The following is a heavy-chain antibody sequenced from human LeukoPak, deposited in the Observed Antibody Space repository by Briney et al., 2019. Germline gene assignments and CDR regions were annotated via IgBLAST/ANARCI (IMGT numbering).Heavy chain of an antibody. CDR2: IYYSGSA. CDR3: ARHLVGATTGFDY. Sequence: PSETLSLTCTVSGGSISSSSYYGGGIRQPPGKGREWIGGIYYSGSAYYNPSLKTRVTISVVTSKTQFSLKLTSVTGADTAVYYCARHLVGATTGFDYWGQGTLVTVSS. V-gene: IGHV4-39*01. J-gene: IGHJ4*02. CDR1: GGSISSSSYY. D-gene: IGHD1-26*01.